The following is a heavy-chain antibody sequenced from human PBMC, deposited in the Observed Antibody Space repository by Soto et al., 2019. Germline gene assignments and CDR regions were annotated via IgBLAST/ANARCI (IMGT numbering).Heavy chain of an antibody. Sequence: PXEALSLNSSVSGGSISSGCGYYWSWIRQHPGKGLVWIGHIFYSGSTDYNPSLKSRLTISVDTSKNQFSMKLKSVTAADTAVYYCARVTASARIDYWGQGTLVTVSS. CDR2: IFYSGST. CDR1: GGSISSGCGYY. J-gene: IGHJ4*02. V-gene: IGHV4-31*02. D-gene: IGHD2-21*01. CDR3: ARVTASARIDY.